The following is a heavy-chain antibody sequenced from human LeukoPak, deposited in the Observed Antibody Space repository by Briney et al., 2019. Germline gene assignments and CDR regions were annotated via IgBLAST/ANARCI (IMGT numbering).Heavy chain of an antibody. V-gene: IGHV4-61*01. Sequence: PSETLSLTCTVSGGSVSSGSYYWSWIRQPPGKGLEWIGYIYYSGSTNYNPSLKSRVAISVDTSKNQFSLKLSSVTAADTAVYYCARERYCSSTSCYGYYYYYGMDVWGQRTTVTVSS. D-gene: IGHD2-2*01. CDR2: IYYSGST. CDR3: ARERYCSSTSCYGYYYYYGMDV. J-gene: IGHJ6*02. CDR1: GGSVSSGSYY.